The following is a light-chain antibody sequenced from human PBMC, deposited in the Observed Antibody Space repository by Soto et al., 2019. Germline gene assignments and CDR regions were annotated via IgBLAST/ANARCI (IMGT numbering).Light chain of an antibody. CDR2: GAS. Sequence: QVTQFPSSLSASVGDRVTITCRPSQGIRNDLGWYQQKPGKAPKLLIYGASNLQTGVPSRFSGSGSGTDFPLTISSLQHEDVGTYYGLQEYSYPLILGGGTKVEIK. CDR1: QGIRND. J-gene: IGKJ4*01. CDR3: LQEYSYPLI. V-gene: IGKV1-6*01.